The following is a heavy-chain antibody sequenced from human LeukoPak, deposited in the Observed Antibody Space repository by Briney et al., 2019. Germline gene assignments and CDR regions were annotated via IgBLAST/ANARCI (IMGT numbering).Heavy chain of an antibody. V-gene: IGHV3-23*01. J-gene: IGHJ4*02. D-gene: IGHD1-14*01. CDR2: IRSNGDTT. CDR1: GFTFSSIA. CDR3: AREEAGGTYSFDY. Sequence: GGSLRLSCAASGFTFSSIAMTWVRQAPGKGLEWVSSIRSNGDTTYNADSVKGRFTISRDNSKNTVFLQMNSLRAEDTAVYYCAREEAGGTYSFDYWGQGTLVTVSS.